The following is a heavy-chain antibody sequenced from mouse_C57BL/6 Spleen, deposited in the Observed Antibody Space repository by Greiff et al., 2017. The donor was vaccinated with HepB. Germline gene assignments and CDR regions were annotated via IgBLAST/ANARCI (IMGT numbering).Heavy chain of an antibody. J-gene: IGHJ4*01. CDR1: GFTFSDYG. CDR3: ASTHYYGSSYAMDY. V-gene: IGHV5-17*01. Sequence: EVQLVESGGGLVKPGGSLKLSCAASGFTFSDYGMHWVRQAPEKGLEWVAYISSGSSTIYYADTVKGRFTISRDNAKNTLFLQMTSLRSEDTAMYYCASTHYYGSSYAMDYWGQGTSVTVSS. CDR2: ISSGSSTI. D-gene: IGHD1-1*01.